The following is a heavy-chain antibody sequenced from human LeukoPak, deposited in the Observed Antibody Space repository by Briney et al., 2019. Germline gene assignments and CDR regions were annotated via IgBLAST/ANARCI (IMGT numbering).Heavy chain of an antibody. V-gene: IGHV3-33*06. CDR2: IWYDGSNK. CDR3: AKSRGSLYLFDY. CDR1: GFTFSSYG. D-gene: IGHD2-8*01. J-gene: IGHJ4*02. Sequence: GRSLRLSCAASGFTFSSYGMHWVRQAPGKGLEWVAVIWYDGSNKYYADSVKGRFTISRDNSKNTLYLQMNSLRAEDTTVYYCAKSRGSLYLFDYWGQGTLVTVSS.